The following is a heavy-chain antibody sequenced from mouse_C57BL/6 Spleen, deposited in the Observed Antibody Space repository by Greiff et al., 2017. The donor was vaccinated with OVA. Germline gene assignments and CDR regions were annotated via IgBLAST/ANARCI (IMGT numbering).Heavy chain of an antibody. J-gene: IGHJ4*01. Sequence: VQLQQSGPELVKPGASVKISCKASGYAFSSSWMNWVKQRPGTGLEWIGRIYPGDGDTNYNGKFKGKATLTADKSSSTASMQLSRLTSEDSAVYFCASNGYPYYYAMDYWGQGTSVTVSS. CDR2: IYPGDGDT. CDR3: ASNGYPYYYAMDY. D-gene: IGHD2-2*01. V-gene: IGHV1-82*01. CDR1: GYAFSSSW.